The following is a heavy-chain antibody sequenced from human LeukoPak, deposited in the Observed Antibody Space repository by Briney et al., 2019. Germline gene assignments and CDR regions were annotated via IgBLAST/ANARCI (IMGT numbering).Heavy chain of an antibody. D-gene: IGHD3-22*01. J-gene: IGHJ4*02. CDR2: IYSDNT. V-gene: IGHV3-53*01. CDR1: GFTVSSNS. CDR3: ARGLHSRLWDSSDYYPY. Sequence: PGGSLRLSCTVSGFTVSSNSMSWVRQAPGKGLEWVSFIYSDNTHHSDSVQGRFTISRDNSKNTLYLQMNSLRAEDTAVYYCARGLHSRLWDSSDYYPYWGQGTLVTVSS.